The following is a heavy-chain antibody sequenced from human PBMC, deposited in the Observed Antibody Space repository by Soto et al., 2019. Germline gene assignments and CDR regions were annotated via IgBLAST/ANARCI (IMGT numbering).Heavy chain of an antibody. D-gene: IGHD3-16*01. CDR3: ARGDDFDYYYTMDV. V-gene: IGHV1-69*06. J-gene: IGHJ6*02. Sequence: SVKVSCKASGGTFSSHAISWVRQAPGQGLEWMGGIMPMFGTANYAQNFPDRVTITEDNFTNLAYMELSSVTPDDTAVYYRARGDDFDYYYTMDVWGQGTTDTVSS. CDR2: IMPMFGTA. CDR1: GGTFSSHA.